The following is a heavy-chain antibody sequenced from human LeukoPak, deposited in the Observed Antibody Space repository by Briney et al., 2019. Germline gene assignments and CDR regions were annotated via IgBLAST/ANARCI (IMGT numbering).Heavy chain of an antibody. CDR3: AKSGPYCSSTSCNYFDY. CDR2: ISGSGGST. Sequence: GGSLRLSCAASRFTFSNFAMSWVRQAPGKGLEWVSAISGSGGSTYYADSVRGRFTISRDNSKNALFLQMNSLRAEDTAVYYCAKSGPYCSSTSCNYFDYWGQGTLVTVSS. D-gene: IGHD2-2*01. CDR1: RFTFSNFA. V-gene: IGHV3-23*01. J-gene: IGHJ4*02.